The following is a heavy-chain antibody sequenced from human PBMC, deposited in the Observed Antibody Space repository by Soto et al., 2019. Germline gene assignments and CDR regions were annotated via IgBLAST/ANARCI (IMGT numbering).Heavy chain of an antibody. Sequence: ASVKVSCKASGYTFTGYYMHWVRQAPGQGLEWMGWINPNSGGTNYAQKFQGWVSMTIDTSTGTAYMELRSLTSDDTAIYYCAKNGQPPYYYYGLDVGGQGTKVTVSS. V-gene: IGHV1-2*04. CDR2: INPNSGGT. CDR3: AKNGQPPYYYYGLDV. CDR1: GYTFTGYY. D-gene: IGHD2-8*01. J-gene: IGHJ6*02.